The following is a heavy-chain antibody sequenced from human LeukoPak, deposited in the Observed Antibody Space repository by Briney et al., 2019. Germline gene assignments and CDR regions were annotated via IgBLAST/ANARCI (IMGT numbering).Heavy chain of an antibody. CDR1: GFTFSSYN. Sequence: GGSLRLSCAASGFTFSSYNMNWVRQAPGKGLEWVSSISGNSDYIYYADSVKGRFTISRDSAKNSLYLQMNSLRAEDTAVYYCARGSVGHDFWGQGTLVTVSS. V-gene: IGHV3-21*01. D-gene: IGHD1-26*01. CDR3: ARGSVGHDF. J-gene: IGHJ4*02. CDR2: ISGNSDYI.